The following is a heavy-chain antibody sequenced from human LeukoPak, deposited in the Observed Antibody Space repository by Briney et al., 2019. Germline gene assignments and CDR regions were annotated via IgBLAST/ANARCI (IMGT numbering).Heavy chain of an antibody. V-gene: IGHV4-59*11. CDR1: GGSISSHY. J-gene: IGHJ4*02. Sequence: KPSETLSLTCTVSGGSISSHYWGWIRQPPGKGLEWIGYIYHSGSTNYNPSLKSRVTISVDTSKNQFSLRLSSVTAADTAVYYCARGGMVKGRRVYFDYWGQGTLVTVSS. CDR3: ARGGMVKGRRVYFDY. CDR2: IYHSGST. D-gene: IGHD5-18*01.